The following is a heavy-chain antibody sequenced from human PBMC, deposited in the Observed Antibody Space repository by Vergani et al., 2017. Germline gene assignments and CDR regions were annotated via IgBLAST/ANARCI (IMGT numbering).Heavy chain of an antibody. J-gene: IGHJ3*02. D-gene: IGHD3-22*01. CDR2: SYHSGST. CDR3: ARVYYYDSSGYYLKGAFDI. CDR1: GGSISSSNW. Sequence: QVQLQESGPGLVKPSGTLSLTCAVSGGSISSSNWWSWVRQPPGKGLEWIGESYHSGSTNYNPSLKSRGTISVDKSKNQFSLKLSSVTAADTAVYYCARVYYYDSSGYYLKGAFDIWGQGTMVTVSS. V-gene: IGHV4-4*02.